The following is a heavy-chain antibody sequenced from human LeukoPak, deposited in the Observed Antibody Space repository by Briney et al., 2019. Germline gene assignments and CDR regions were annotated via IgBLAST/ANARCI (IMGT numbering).Heavy chain of an antibody. CDR1: GFTFSSYS. CDR3: ARAGDYRYGMDV. J-gene: IGHJ6*02. CDR2: ISSSSSYI. Sequence: GGSLRLSCAASGFTFSSYSMNWVRQAPGKGLEWVSSISSSSSYIYYADSVKGRFTISRDNAKNSLYLQMNSLRAEDTAVYYCARAGDYRYGMDVWGQGTTVTVSS. D-gene: IGHD4-17*01. V-gene: IGHV3-21*01.